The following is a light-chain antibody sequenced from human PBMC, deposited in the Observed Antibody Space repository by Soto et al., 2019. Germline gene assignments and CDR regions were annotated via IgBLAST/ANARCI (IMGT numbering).Light chain of an antibody. V-gene: IGLV1-44*01. Sequence: VLSQLPSASGAPGQRVTISCSGSSSNIGSNTVNWYQQLPGTAPKLLIYSNNQRPSGVPDRFSGSKSGTSASLAISGLQSEDEADYYCAAWDDSLNAFYVFGTGTNVTVL. J-gene: IGLJ1*01. CDR1: SSNIGSNT. CDR2: SNN. CDR3: AAWDDSLNAFYV.